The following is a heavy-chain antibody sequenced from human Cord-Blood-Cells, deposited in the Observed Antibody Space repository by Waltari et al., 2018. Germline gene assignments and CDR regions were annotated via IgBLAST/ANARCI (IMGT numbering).Heavy chain of an antibody. D-gene: IGHD3-10*01. Sequence: QVQLQESGPGLVKPSETLSLTCTVSGGSISSYYWSWIRQPPGKGLEWIGYIYYSGSTNYNPSLKSRVTISVDTSKNQFSRKLSSVTAADTAVYYCARAGSGSYYYYYGMDVWGQGTTVTVSS. CDR2: IYYSGST. V-gene: IGHV4-59*01. J-gene: IGHJ6*02. CDR3: ARAGSGSYYYYYGMDV. CDR1: GGSISSYY.